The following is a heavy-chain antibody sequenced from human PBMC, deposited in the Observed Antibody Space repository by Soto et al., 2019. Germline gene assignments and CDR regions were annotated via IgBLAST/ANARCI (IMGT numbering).Heavy chain of an antibody. J-gene: IGHJ4*02. V-gene: IGHV2-26*01. D-gene: IGHD2-15*01. CDR3: ARVDGGNSFDY. CDR1: GFSLSNARMS. Sequence: QVTLKESGPVLVKPTETLTLTCTVSGFSLSNARMSVGWIRQPPGKALEWLAHIFSNDDKSYSPSLKSRLTISKDTSKSPVVLTMTNVDPMDTATYYCARVDGGNSFDYWGQGTLVTVSS. CDR2: IFSNDDK.